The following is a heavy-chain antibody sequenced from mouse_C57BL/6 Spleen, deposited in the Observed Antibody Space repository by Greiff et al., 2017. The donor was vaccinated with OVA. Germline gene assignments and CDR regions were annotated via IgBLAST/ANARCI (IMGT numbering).Heavy chain of an antibody. Sequence: QVQLQQPGTELVKPGASVKLSCKASGYTFTSYWMHWVKQRPGQGLEWIGNINPSNGDTNYNGKFKGKATLTADKSSSTAYMQLSSLTSEDSAVDFCASPYYDYDFAYWGQGTLVTVSA. CDR2: INPSNGDT. J-gene: IGHJ3*01. V-gene: IGHV1-53*01. CDR1: GYTFTSYW. D-gene: IGHD2-4*01. CDR3: ASPYYDYDFAY.